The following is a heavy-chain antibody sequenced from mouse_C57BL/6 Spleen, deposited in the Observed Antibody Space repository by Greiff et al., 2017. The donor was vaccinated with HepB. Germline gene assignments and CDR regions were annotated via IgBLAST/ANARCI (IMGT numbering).Heavy chain of an antibody. J-gene: IGHJ4*01. D-gene: IGHD3-2*02. CDR3: TRGGAQVYYAMDY. Sequence: VQLQQSGAELVRPGASVTLSCKASGYTFTDYEMHWVKQTPVHGLEWIGAIDPETGGTAYNQKFKGKAILTADKSSSTAYMELRSLTSEDSAVYYCTRGGAQVYYAMDYWGQGTSVTVSS. CDR1: GYTFTDYE. V-gene: IGHV1-15*01. CDR2: IDPETGGT.